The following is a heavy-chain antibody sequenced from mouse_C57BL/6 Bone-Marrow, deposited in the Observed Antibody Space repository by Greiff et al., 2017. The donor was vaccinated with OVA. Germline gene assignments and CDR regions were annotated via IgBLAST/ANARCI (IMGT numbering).Heavy chain of an antibody. Sequence: QVQLKESGAELVRPGASVTLSCKASGYTFTDYEMHWVKQTPVHGLEWIGAIDPETGGTAYNQKFKGKAILTADKSSSTAYMELRSLTSEDSAVYYCTAYGNYSYAMDYWGQGTSGPVSS. CDR2: IDPETGGT. CDR1: GYTFTDYE. CDR3: TAYGNYSYAMDY. V-gene: IGHV1-15*01. D-gene: IGHD2-1*01. J-gene: IGHJ4*01.